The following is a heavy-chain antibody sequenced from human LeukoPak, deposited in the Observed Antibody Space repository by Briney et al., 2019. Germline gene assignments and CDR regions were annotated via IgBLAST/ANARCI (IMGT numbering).Heavy chain of an antibody. CDR3: ARERELRPPYFDY. D-gene: IGHD1-26*01. Sequence: ASVKVSCKASGYSFTRYFIHWVRQAPGQGLEWMGIIIPSDGSTSYAQKFQGRVTMTRDTSTSTVYMDLSSLRSDDTAVYYCARERELRPPYFDYWGQGTLVTVSS. J-gene: IGHJ4*02. CDR2: IIPSDGST. V-gene: IGHV1-46*01. CDR1: GYSFTRYF.